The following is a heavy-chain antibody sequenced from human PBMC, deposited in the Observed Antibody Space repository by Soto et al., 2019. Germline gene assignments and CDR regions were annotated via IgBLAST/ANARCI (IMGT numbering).Heavy chain of an antibody. J-gene: IGHJ6*02. V-gene: IGHV4-34*01. CDR2: INHSGST. CDR3: ARAGVTVRGVITYYYYGMDV. Sequence: PSETLSLTCAVYGGSFSGYYWSWIRQPPGKGLEWIGEINHSGSTNYNPSLKSRVTISVDTSKNQFSLKLSSVTAADTAVYYCARAGVTVRGVITYYYYGMDVWGQGTTVT. CDR1: GGSFSGYY. D-gene: IGHD3-10*01.